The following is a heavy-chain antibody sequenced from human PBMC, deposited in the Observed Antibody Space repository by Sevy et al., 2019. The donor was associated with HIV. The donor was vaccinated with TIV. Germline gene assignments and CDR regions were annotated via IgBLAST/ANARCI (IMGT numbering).Heavy chain of an antibody. CDR1: EFTFSSYS. CDR2: ISRSSSYI. J-gene: IGHJ4*02. D-gene: IGHD3-22*01. Sequence: GGSLRLSCAASEFTFSSYSMNWVRQAPGKGLEWVSSISRSSSYIYYADSVKGRFTISRDNSKNTLYLQMNSLRAEDTAVYYCAKGEDTMIVTYWGQGTLVTVSS. CDR3: AKGEDTMIVTY. V-gene: IGHV3-21*01.